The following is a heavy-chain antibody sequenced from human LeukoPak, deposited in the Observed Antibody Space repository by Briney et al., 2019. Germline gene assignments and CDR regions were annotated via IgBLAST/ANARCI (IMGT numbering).Heavy chain of an antibody. CDR2: ISYDGSNK. CDR3: ARDTARLEMATTPTDDY. CDR1: GFTFSSYA. J-gene: IGHJ4*02. D-gene: IGHD5-24*01. Sequence: GGSPRLSCAASGFTFSSYAMHWVRQAPGKGLEWVAVISYDGSNKYYADSVKGRFTISRDNSKNTLCLQMNSLRAEDTAVYYCARDTARLEMATTPTDDYWGQGTLVTVSS. V-gene: IGHV3-30*01.